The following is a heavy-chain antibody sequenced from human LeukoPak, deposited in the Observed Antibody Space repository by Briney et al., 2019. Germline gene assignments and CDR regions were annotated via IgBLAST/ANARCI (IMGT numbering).Heavy chain of an antibody. J-gene: IGHJ4*02. V-gene: IGHV3-48*01. CDR3: ARHNQGSPDY. Sequence: GGSLRLSCVASGFIFSYYDMDLVRQAPGKGLEWISYISSSRSIMYYADSVLGRFTVSRDNAENTLYLQMNSLRGDDTAVYYCARHNQGSPDYWGQGTLVTVSS. CDR1: GFIFSYYD. CDR2: ISSSRSIM.